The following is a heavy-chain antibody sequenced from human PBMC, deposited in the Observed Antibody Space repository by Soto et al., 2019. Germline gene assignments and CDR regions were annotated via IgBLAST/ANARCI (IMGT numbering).Heavy chain of an antibody. CDR3: ARGVHYYGSGSYYTG. D-gene: IGHD3-10*01. Sequence: PSETLSLTCAVYGGSFSGYYWSWIRQPPGKGLEWIGEINHSGSTNYNPALKSRVTISVDTSKNQFSLKLSSVTAADTAVYYCARGVHYYGSGSYYTGWGQGTLVTVSS. CDR1: GGSFSGYY. V-gene: IGHV4-34*01. CDR2: INHSGST. J-gene: IGHJ4*02.